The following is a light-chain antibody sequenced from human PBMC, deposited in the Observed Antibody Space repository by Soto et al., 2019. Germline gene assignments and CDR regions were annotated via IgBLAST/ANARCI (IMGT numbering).Light chain of an antibody. CDR1: KIGSKI. Sequence: SYDLTQPPSVSVAPGQTAKITCWGDKIGSKIVQWYKQRPGQAPVAVVFDATDRPSGIPDRISASRSGDTATLTISRVDAGDEADYYCQVWASTAEFFVFGSGTKVTVL. V-gene: IGLV3-21*02. CDR2: DAT. J-gene: IGLJ1*01. CDR3: QVWASTAEFFV.